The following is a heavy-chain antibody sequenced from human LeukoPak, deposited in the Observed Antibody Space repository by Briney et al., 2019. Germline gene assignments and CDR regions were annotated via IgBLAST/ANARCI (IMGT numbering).Heavy chain of an antibody. D-gene: IGHD1-26*01. J-gene: IGHJ4*02. CDR3: ARSPWDYFDY. CDR2: IYTSGST. Sequence: EGIGRIYTSGSTNYNPSLKSRVTMSVDTSNNQFSLTLSSVTAADTAVYYCARSPWDYFDYWGQGTLVTVSS. V-gene: IGHV4-59*10.